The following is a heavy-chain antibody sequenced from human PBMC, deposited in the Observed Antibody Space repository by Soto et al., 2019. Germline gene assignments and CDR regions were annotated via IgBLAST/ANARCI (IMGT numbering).Heavy chain of an antibody. J-gene: IGHJ4*02. D-gene: IGHD6-13*01. Sequence: ASVKVSCKASGYTFTSYYMHWVRQAPGQGLEWMGIINPSGGSTSCAQKFQGRVTMTRDTSTSTVYMELSSLRSEDTAVYYCATIAAAGTWGTDFDYWGQGTLVTVSS. CDR2: INPSGGST. CDR1: GYTFTSYY. V-gene: IGHV1-46*01. CDR3: ATIAAAGTWGTDFDY.